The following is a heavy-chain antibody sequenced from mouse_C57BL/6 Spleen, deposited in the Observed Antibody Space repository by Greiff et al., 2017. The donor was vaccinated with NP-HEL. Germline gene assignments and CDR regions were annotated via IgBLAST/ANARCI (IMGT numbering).Heavy chain of an antibody. V-gene: IGHV5-16*01. CDR3: ARFYYGNYDYAMDY. J-gene: IGHJ4*01. CDR1: GFTFSDYY. D-gene: IGHD2-1*01. CDR2: INYDGSST. Sequence: EVKLMESEGGLVQPGSSMKLSCTASGFTFSDYYMAWVRQVPEKGLEWAANINYDGSSTYYLDSLKSRFIISRDNAKNILYLQMSSLKSEDTATYYCARFYYGNYDYAMDYWGQGTSVTVSS.